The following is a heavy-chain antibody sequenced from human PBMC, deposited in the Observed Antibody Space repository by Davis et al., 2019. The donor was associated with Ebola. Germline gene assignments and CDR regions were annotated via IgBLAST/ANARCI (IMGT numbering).Heavy chain of an antibody. CDR1: GFIFSDYE. J-gene: IGHJ4*02. CDR2: IGNSGKRM. D-gene: IGHD5-18*01. V-gene: IGHV3-48*03. CDR3: VPGTWI. Sequence: GGSLRLSCEASGFIFSDYEMNWVRQTPEKALEWVAYIGNSGKRMHYADSVRGRFTISRDNDQHSLYLQRISLRVEDTAVYYCVPGTWIRGQGIRVTVSS.